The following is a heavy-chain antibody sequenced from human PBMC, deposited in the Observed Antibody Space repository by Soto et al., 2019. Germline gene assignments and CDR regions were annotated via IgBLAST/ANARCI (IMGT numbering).Heavy chain of an antibody. CDR3: ARGRGPPYYYDSSGYQYY. CDR1: GFTFSSYA. V-gene: IGHV3-64*01. Sequence: PGGSLRLSCAASGFTFSSYAMHWVRQAPGKGLEYVSAISSNGGSTYYANSVKGRFTISRDNSKNTLYLQMGSLRAEDMAVYYCARGRGPPYYYDSSGYQYYWGQGTLVTVSS. D-gene: IGHD3-22*01. J-gene: IGHJ4*02. CDR2: ISSNGGST.